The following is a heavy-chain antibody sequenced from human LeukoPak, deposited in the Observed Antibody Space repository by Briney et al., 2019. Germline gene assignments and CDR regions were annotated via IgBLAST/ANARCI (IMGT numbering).Heavy chain of an antibody. CDR3: ARQKTKDYYDSSGYSCPFDY. J-gene: IGHJ4*02. V-gene: IGHV4-34*01. CDR1: GGSFSGYY. CDR2: VNHSGST. D-gene: IGHD3-22*01. Sequence: SETLSLTCAVYGGSFSGYYWSWIRQPPGKGLEWIGEVNHSGSTNYNPSLKSRVTISVDTSKNQFSLKLSSVTAADTAVYYCARQKTKDYYDSSGYSCPFDYWGQGTLVTVSS.